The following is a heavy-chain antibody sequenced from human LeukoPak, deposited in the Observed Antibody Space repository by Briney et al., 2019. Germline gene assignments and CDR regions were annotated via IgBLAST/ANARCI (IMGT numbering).Heavy chain of an antibody. J-gene: IGHJ4*02. Sequence: GSLRLSCAASGFTFSNAWMSWVRQAPGKGLEWVGRIKSKTDGGTTDYAAPVKGRFTISRDDSKNTLYLQMNSLKTEVTAVYYCATDYSGYDIYDYWGQGTLVTVSS. CDR2: IKSKTDGGTT. CDR3: ATDYSGYDIYDY. CDR1: GFTFSNAW. V-gene: IGHV3-15*01. D-gene: IGHD5-12*01.